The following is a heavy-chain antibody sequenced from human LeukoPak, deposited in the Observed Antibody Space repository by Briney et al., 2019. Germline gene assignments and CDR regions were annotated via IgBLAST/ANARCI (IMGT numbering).Heavy chain of an antibody. J-gene: IGHJ4*02. V-gene: IGHV4-59*01. CDR3: ARYDILTGYPMGFDY. CDR1: GGSISSYY. Sequence: SSETLSLTCTVSGGSISSYYWSWIRQPPGKGLEWIGYIYYSGSTNYNPSLKSRVTISLDTSKNQFSLKLSSVTAADTAVYYCARYDILTGYPMGFDYWGQGTLVTVSS. D-gene: IGHD3-9*01. CDR2: IYYSGST.